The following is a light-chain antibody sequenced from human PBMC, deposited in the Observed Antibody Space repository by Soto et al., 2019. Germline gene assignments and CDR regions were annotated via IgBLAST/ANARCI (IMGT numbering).Light chain of an antibody. CDR1: SSDVGSHDL. CDR2: DVS. V-gene: IGLV2-14*02. CDR3: SSFTSTTTYV. J-gene: IGLJ1*01. Sequence: QSALTQPASVSGSPGQSIAISCTGTSSDVGSHDLVSWYQQQSGKVPKLIIYDVSSRPSGVSNRFSGSKSGNTASLTISGLQAEYEADYYCSSFTSTTTYVFGTGTKLTVL.